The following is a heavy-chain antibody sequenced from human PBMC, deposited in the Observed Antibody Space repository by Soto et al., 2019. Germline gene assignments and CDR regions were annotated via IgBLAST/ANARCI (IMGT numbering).Heavy chain of an antibody. D-gene: IGHD6-19*01. CDR3: AKDVYSSGWYSPFDY. CDR2: ISGSGGST. CDR1: GFTFSSYA. Sequence: GGSLRLSCAASGFTFSSYAMSWVRQAPGKGLEWVSAISGSGGSTYYADSVKGRFTISRDNSKNTLYLQMNSLRAEDTAVYYCAKDVYSSGWYSPFDYWGQGTLVTVSS. V-gene: IGHV3-23*01. J-gene: IGHJ4*02.